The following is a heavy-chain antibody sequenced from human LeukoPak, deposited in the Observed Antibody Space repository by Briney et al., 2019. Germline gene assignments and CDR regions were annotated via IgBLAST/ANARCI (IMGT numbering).Heavy chain of an antibody. D-gene: IGHD1-26*01. Sequence: GASVKVSCKASGYTFTSYGISWVRQAPGQGLEWMGWINTYNGNTNYAQKLQGRVTMTADTSTSKAYMDLRSLRSDDTAVYYCARDTSLIVGATISFFDYWGQGTLVTVSS. CDR3: ARDTSLIVGATISFFDY. V-gene: IGHV1-18*01. CDR2: INTYNGNT. J-gene: IGHJ4*02. CDR1: GYTFTSYG.